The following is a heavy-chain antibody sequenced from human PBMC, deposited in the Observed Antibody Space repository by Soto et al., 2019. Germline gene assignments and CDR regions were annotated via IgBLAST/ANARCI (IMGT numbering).Heavy chain of an antibody. J-gene: IGHJ3*02. CDR2: ISYDGSNK. V-gene: IGHV3-30*18. D-gene: IGHD6-19*01. CDR3: AKDFNEQWLMFNDAFDI. Sequence: QMQLVESGGGVVQPGSSLRLSCAASGLTFSSYGMHWVRQAPGKGLEWVAFISYDGSNKYYAGSVKGRFTISRDDSKNTLYLQMNSLRPEDTAVYYCAKDFNEQWLMFNDAFDIWGQGTMVAVS. CDR1: GLTFSSYG.